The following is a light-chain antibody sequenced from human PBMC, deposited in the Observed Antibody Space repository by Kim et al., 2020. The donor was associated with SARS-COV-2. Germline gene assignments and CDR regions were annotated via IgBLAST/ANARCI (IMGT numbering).Light chain of an antibody. CDR3: QQYDDWPPT. V-gene: IGKV3-15*01. CDR2: GAS. Sequence: VSPWDSATRTCRASQSVTTTLAWYRHKVGQAPRLLIFGASSRATGIPARFSGSGSGTEFTLTISGLQSEDFGVYYCQQYDDWPPTFGQGTRVDIK. CDR1: QSVTTT. J-gene: IGKJ1*01.